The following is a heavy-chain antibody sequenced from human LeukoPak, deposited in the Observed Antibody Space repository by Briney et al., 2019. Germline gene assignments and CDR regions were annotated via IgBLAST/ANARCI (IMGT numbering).Heavy chain of an antibody. CDR3: AKAVSITMVRGVYYYYGMDV. D-gene: IGHD3-10*01. J-gene: IGHJ6*02. CDR1: GFTFSSYW. Sequence: GGSLRLSCAASGFTFSSYWMSWVRQAPGKGLEWVANIKQDGSEKYYVDSVKGRFTISRDNSKNTLYLQMNSLRAEDTAVYYCAKAVSITMVRGVYYYYGMDVWGQGTTVTVSS. V-gene: IGHV3-7*03. CDR2: IKQDGSEK.